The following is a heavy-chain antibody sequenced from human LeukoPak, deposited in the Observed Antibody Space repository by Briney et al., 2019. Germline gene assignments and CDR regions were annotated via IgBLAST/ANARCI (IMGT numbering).Heavy chain of an antibody. V-gene: IGHV3-7*03. D-gene: IGHD2-21*02. CDR1: GFTFSTNW. J-gene: IGHJ4*02. CDR3: AKEGDWTHEY. Sequence: GGSLRLSCEASGFTFSTNWMDWIRQAPGKGLEWVANIKQDGSAKHYVDSVRGRFTISRDNAKDSLYLQMNSLTVEDTAVYYCAKEGDWTHEYWGQGTLVTVSS. CDR2: IKQDGSAK.